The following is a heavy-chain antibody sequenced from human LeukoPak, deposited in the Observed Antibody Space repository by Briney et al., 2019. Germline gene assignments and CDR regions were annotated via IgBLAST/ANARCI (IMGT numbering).Heavy chain of an antibody. V-gene: IGHV4-38-2*02. CDR3: ARNYDFWSGYDPFDI. CDR1: GYSISSGYY. Sequence: SETLSLTCTVSGYSISSGYYWDWIRQPPGKGLEWIGSIYHSGSTYYNPSLKSRVTISVDRSKNQFSLKLSSVTAADTAVYYCARNYDFWSGYDPFDIWGQGTMVTVSS. J-gene: IGHJ3*02. D-gene: IGHD3-3*01. CDR2: IYHSGST.